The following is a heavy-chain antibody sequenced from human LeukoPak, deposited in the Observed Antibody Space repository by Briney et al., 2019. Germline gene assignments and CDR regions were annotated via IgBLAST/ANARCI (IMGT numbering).Heavy chain of an antibody. CDR2: ISSSSSYI. J-gene: IGHJ4*02. Sequence: GGSLRLSCAASGLTFSTSSMNWVRQAPGKGLEWVSSISSSSSYIYYADSVKGRSTISRDNAKNSLYLQMNSLRVEDTAVYYCARGAYYDYWGQGTLVTVSS. CDR1: GLTFSTSS. CDR3: ARGAYYDY. D-gene: IGHD3-22*01. V-gene: IGHV3-21*01.